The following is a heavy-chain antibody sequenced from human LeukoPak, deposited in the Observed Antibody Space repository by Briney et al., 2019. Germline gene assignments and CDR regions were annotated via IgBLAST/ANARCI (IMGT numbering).Heavy chain of an antibody. V-gene: IGHV4-59*08. J-gene: IGHJ4*02. CDR3: ASSMYSSSWYWY. Sequence: SETLSPTCTVSGGSISSYYWSWIRQPPGKGLEWIGYIYYSGSTNYNPSLKSRVTISVDTSKNQFSLKLSSVTAADTAVYYCASSMYSSSWYWYWGQGTLVTVSS. CDR1: GGSISSYY. CDR2: IYYSGST. D-gene: IGHD6-13*01.